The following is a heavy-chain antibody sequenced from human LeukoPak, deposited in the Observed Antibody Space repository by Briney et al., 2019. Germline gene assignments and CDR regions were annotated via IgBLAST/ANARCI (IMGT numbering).Heavy chain of an antibody. J-gene: IGHJ4*02. Sequence: GGSLRLSCAASGFTFSSYWMSWVRQAPGKGLEWVANIKQDGSEKYYVDSVKGRFTISRDNAKNSLYLQMNSLRAEDTAVYYCAREGYSYGFIGPYYFDYWGQGTLVTVSS. D-gene: IGHD5-18*01. CDR2: IKQDGSEK. CDR1: GFTFSSYW. CDR3: AREGYSYGFIGPYYFDY. V-gene: IGHV3-7*01.